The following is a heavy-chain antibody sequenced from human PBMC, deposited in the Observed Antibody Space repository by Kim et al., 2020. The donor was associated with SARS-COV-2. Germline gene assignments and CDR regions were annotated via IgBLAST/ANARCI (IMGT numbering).Heavy chain of an antibody. Sequence: ASVKVSCKASGYTFTSYGISWVRQAPGQGLEWMGWISAYNGNTNYAQKLQGRVTMTTDTSTSTAYMELRSLRSDDTAVYYCARDYYYDSSGYPWGYYYYGMDVWGQGTTVTVSS. CDR2: ISAYNGNT. D-gene: IGHD3-22*01. CDR3: ARDYYYDSSGYPWGYYYYGMDV. CDR1: GYTFTSYG. V-gene: IGHV1-18*01. J-gene: IGHJ6*02.